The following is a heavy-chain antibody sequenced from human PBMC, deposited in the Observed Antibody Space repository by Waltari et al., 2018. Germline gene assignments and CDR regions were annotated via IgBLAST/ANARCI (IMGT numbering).Heavy chain of an antibody. J-gene: IGHJ4*02. CDR1: GYSFTSYW. V-gene: IGHV5-51*01. CDR3: AAADLTPYDSSGYRY. Sequence: EVQLVQSGAEVKKPGESLKISCKGSGYSFTSYWTGWVRQMPGKGLEWMGIIYPGYSDTRYSPSFQGQVTISADKSISTAYLQWSSLKASDTAMYYCAAADLTPYDSSGYRYWGQGTLVTVSS. CDR2: IYPGYSDT. D-gene: IGHD3-22*01.